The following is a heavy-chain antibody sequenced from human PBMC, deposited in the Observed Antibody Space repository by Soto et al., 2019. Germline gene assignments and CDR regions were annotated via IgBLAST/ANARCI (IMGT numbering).Heavy chain of an antibody. J-gene: IGHJ5*02. Sequence: ASVKVSCKASGYTFTSYDINWVRQATGQGLEWMGWMNPNSGNTGYAQKFQGRVTMTRNTSISTAYMELSSLRSEDTAVYYCARQSSDILTGYPETFDPWGQGTLVTVSS. CDR3: ARQSSDILTGYPETFDP. CDR1: GYTFTSYD. D-gene: IGHD3-9*01. CDR2: MNPNSGNT. V-gene: IGHV1-8*01.